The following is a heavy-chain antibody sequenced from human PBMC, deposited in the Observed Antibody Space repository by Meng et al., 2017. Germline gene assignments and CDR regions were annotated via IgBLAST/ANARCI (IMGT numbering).Heavy chain of an antibody. CDR1: GFTFSSYG. Sequence: GESLKISCAASGFTFSSYGMHWVRQAPGKGLESVAVIWYDGSNKYYADPVKGRFTISRDNSKNTLYLQMNSLRAEDTAVYYCARDLSRITMVRGVIGVLDYWGQGTLVTVSS. J-gene: IGHJ4*02. CDR3: ARDLSRITMVRGVIGVLDY. D-gene: IGHD3-10*01. CDR2: IWYDGSNK. V-gene: IGHV3-33*01.